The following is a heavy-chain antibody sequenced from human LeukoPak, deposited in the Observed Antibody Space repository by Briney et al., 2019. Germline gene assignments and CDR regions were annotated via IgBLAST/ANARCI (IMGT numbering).Heavy chain of an antibody. J-gene: IGHJ4*02. CDR3: AKDPRDHSYGWSWRYFDY. CDR2: ISSDSTYI. CDR1: GVSFSSYT. D-gene: IGHD5-18*01. V-gene: IGHV3-21*01. Sequence: PGGSLRLSCAASGVSFSSYTMNWVRQAPGKGPEWVSSISSDSTYIYYADSVKGRFTISRDNAKNSLYLQMNSLRAEDTAVYYCAKDPRDHSYGWSWRYFDYWGQGTLVTVSS.